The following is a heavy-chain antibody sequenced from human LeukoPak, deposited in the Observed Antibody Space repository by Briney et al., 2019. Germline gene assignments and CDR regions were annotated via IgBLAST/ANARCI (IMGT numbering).Heavy chain of an antibody. Sequence: SETLSLTCTVSGGSISSSSYYWGWIRQPPGRGLEWIGSIYYSGSTYYNPSLKSRVTISVDTSKNQFSLKLSSVTAADTAVYYCARHAGRIAVAGRSSDAFDIWGQGTMVTVSS. J-gene: IGHJ3*02. CDR1: GGSISSSSYY. CDR2: IYYSGST. D-gene: IGHD6-19*01. CDR3: ARHAGRIAVAGRSSDAFDI. V-gene: IGHV4-39*01.